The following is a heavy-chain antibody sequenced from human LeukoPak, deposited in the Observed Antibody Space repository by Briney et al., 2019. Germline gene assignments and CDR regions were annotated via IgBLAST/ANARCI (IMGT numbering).Heavy chain of an antibody. CDR2: IYYSGST. J-gene: IGHJ4*02. CDR1: GGSISSGGYY. Sequence: MPSETLSLTCTVSGGSISSGGYYWSWLRQHPWKGLEWIGYIYYSGSTYYNPSLKSRVTISVDTSKNQFSLKLSSVTAADTAVYYCARVDTAMVIDYWGQGTLVTVSS. D-gene: IGHD5-18*01. V-gene: IGHV4-31*03. CDR3: ARVDTAMVIDY.